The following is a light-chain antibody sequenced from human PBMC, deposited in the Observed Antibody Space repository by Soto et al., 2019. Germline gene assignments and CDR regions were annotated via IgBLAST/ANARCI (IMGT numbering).Light chain of an antibody. Sequence: EIVLTQSPATLSLSPGERATLSCRASQTFSSHLAWYQQKPGQAPRLLIYDASKRATGIPARFSGRGSGTDFTLTISSLEPEDFALYYCQQRSSWTTVITFGQGTRLEIK. CDR2: DAS. CDR1: QTFSSH. J-gene: IGKJ5*01. CDR3: QQRSSWTTVIT. V-gene: IGKV3-11*01.